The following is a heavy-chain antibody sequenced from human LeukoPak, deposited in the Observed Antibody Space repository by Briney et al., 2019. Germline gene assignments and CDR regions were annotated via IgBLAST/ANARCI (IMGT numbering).Heavy chain of an antibody. D-gene: IGHD5-12*01. V-gene: IGHV4-61*02. CDR2: IYTSGST. Sequence: SETLSLPCTVSGGSISSGSYYWSWIRQPAGKGLEWIGRIYTSGSTNYNPSLKSRVTISVDTSRNQFSLKLSSVTAADTAVYYCARFAIVANFDYWGQGTLVTVSS. CDR3: ARFAIVANFDY. J-gene: IGHJ4*02. CDR1: GGSISSGSYY.